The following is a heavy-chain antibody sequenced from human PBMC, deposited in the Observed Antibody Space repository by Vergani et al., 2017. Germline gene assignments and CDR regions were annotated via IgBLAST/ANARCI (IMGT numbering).Heavy chain of an antibody. D-gene: IGHD3-22*01. CDR1: GYSLTELN. J-gene: IGHJ4*02. CDR2: FDPEHGEV. Sequence: QVQLVQSGSEVRKPGASVKVSCQVSGYSLTELNIHWVRQAPGKGREWMGGFDPEHGEVTFAHHIQGRVTMTEDRTTDTAYMEPSSLRPEDTALYYFAIVTDYYDSSGYYLDYWGQGTLVTVSS. CDR3: AIVTDYYDSSGYYLDY. V-gene: IGHV1-24*01.